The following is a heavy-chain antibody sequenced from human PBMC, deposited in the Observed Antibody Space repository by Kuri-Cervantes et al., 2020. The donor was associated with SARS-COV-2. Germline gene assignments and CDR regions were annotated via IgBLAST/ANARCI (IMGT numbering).Heavy chain of an antibody. D-gene: IGHD6-13*01. CDR3: ARAQEHNAQQLAGVDY. CDR1: GFTFSSYA. Sequence: GGSLRLSCSASGFTFSSYAMHWVRQAPGKGLEYVSAISSNGGSTYYADSVKGRFTISRDNSKNTLYLQMSSLRAEDTAVYYCARAQEHNAQQLAGVDYWGQGTLVTVSS. V-gene: IGHV3-64D*06. CDR2: ISSNGGST. J-gene: IGHJ4*02.